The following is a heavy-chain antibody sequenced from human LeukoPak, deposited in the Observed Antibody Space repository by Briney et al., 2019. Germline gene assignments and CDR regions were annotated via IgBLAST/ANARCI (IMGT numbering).Heavy chain of an antibody. V-gene: IGHV1-46*01. D-gene: IGHD4-17*01. CDR1: GYTFTSYY. Sequence: ASVKVSCKASGYTFTSYYMHWVRQAPGQGLEWMGIINPSGGSTSYAQKFQGRVTMTRDTSTSTVYMELSSLRSEDTAVYYCARDSHDYGDYGGDFDYWGRGTLVTVSS. CDR3: ARDSHDYGDYGGDFDY. J-gene: IGHJ4*02. CDR2: INPSGGST.